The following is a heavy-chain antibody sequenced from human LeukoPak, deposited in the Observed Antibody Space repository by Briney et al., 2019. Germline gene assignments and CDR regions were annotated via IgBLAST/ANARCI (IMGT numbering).Heavy chain of an antibody. V-gene: IGHV3-33*01. D-gene: IGHD6-13*01. J-gene: IGHJ4*02. Sequence: GQSLRLSCAAAGFTFSTQGMHWVRQAPKNGLGWEAVIWYDGSNKYYADSVKGPFTISRHTSKNALYLQMNSLRAEDTAVYYCAREGEQQLVPYFDYWGQGTLVTVSS. CDR3: AREGEQQLVPYFDY. CDR2: IWYDGSNK. CDR1: GFTFSTQG.